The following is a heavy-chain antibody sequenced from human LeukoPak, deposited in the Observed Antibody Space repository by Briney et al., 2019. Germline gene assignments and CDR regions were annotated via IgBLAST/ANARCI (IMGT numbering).Heavy chain of an antibody. CDR2: ISAYNGDT. CDR3: ARVRRSGYHYFDY. J-gene: IGHJ4*02. Sequence: ASVKVSCKASGYTFNSHGISWVRQAPGQGLEWMGWISAYNGDTKYPQKFQGRVTMTTDTPTSTAYMELRSLRSDDTAVYYCARVRRSGYHYFDYWGQGTLVTVSS. D-gene: IGHD3-22*01. V-gene: IGHV1-18*01. CDR1: GYTFNSHG.